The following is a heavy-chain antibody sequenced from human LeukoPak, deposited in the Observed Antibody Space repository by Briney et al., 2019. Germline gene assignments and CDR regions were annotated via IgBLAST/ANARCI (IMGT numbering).Heavy chain of an antibody. CDR1: GYTFTSYY. V-gene: IGHV1-46*01. D-gene: IGHD2-2*01. CDR3: ARSSPHCSSTSCYFDY. CDR2: INPSGGST. J-gene: IGHJ4*02. Sequence: ASVKVSCKASGYTFTSYYMHWVRQAPGQGLEWMGIINPSGGSTSYAQKFQGRVTMTRDMSTSTVYMELSSLRSEDTAVYYCARSSPHCSSTSCYFDYWGQGTLVTVSS.